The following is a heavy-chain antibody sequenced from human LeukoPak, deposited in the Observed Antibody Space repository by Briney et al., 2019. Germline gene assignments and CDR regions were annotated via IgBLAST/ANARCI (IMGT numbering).Heavy chain of an antibody. CDR3: ARFTAGDYFDS. J-gene: IGHJ4*02. V-gene: IGHV3-48*01. CDR2: ISSTSAII. CDR1: GFTFRSYS. D-gene: IGHD6-13*01. Sequence: GGSLRLPCAASGFTFRSYSMNWVRQAPGKGLEGFSYISSTSAIIYYAASVKGRFTVSSDNAKNSLYLQMNNLRAEDTAVYYCARFTAGDYFDSWGQGTLVTVSS.